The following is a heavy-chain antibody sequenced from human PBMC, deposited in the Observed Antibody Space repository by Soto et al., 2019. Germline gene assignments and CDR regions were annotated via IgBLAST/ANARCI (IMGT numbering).Heavy chain of an antibody. D-gene: IGHD6-6*01. CDR3: AKLSSSSGLDY. CDR2: IWYDGSQK. Sequence: GGSLRLSCAASGLTFSSYGMHWVRQAPGKGLEWVAIIWYDGSQKYYADSVKGRFTISRDNSKNTLYLQMNSLRAEDTAVYYCAKLSSSSGLDYWGQGTLVTVSS. CDR1: GLTFSSYG. J-gene: IGHJ4*02. V-gene: IGHV3-30*02.